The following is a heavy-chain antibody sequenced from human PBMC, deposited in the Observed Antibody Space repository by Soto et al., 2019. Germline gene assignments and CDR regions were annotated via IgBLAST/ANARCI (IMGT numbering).Heavy chain of an antibody. CDR3: ATGLRTGNYGMDV. Sequence: QEQLVQAGAEVKKPGSSVRISCRASGGTFSNDAVSWVRQAPGQGLQWMGGIIPIFGTTHYAQKFQGRVTITAHESTATAYMELRSVTSEDTAVYYCATGLRTGNYGMDVWGQGTAVTVSS. V-gene: IGHV1-69*01. CDR1: GGTFSNDA. D-gene: IGHD3-10*01. CDR2: IIPIFGTT. J-gene: IGHJ6*02.